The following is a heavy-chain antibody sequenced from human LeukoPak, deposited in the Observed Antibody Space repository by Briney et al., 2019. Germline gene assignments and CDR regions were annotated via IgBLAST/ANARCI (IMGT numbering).Heavy chain of an antibody. CDR3: GRIAINGNNGMDV. D-gene: IGHD1/OR15-1a*01. Sequence: PGGSLRLSCVASGFKFSDQYIDWVRQAPGKGLEWVGRSRNKAGSYTTEYAASVEGRFTISRDVSESSLYLQMNSLRTEDTAVYYCGRIAINGNNGMDVWGQGTTVAVAS. J-gene: IGHJ6*02. V-gene: IGHV3-72*01. CDR1: GFKFSDQY. CDR2: SRNKAGSYTT.